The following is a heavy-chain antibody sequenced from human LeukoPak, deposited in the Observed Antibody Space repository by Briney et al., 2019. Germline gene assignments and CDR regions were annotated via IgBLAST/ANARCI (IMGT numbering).Heavy chain of an antibody. V-gene: IGHV4-30-2*01. J-gene: IGHJ5*02. Sequence: SETLSLTCTVSGGSIMVAAYSWSWIRQPPGKGLEWIGYIYYSGRTYYNPSLKSRVTISLDRSKNQFSLKVSSVTAADTAVYYCARGRLTTGGWFDPWGQGTLVTVSS. D-gene: IGHD3-9*01. CDR2: IYYSGRT. CDR1: GGSIMVAAYS. CDR3: ARGRLTTGGWFDP.